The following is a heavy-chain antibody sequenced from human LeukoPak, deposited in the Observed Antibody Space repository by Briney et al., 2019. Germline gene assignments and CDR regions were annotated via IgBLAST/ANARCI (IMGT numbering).Heavy chain of an antibody. CDR1: GXSISPYY. D-gene: IGHD2-8*02. CDR3: TRGAGWWDS. Sequence: SETLSLTCTVSGXSISPYYGSWIRQSPGKGLEWIAYIHYSGSTNYNPSLRSRVTISQDASKNQFSLRLTSVTAADMAIYYCTRGAGWWDSWGQGTLVTVSS. J-gene: IGHJ5*02. CDR2: IHYSGST. V-gene: IGHV4-59*01.